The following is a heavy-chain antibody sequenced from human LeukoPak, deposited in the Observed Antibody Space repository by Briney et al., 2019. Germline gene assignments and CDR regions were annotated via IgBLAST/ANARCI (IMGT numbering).Heavy chain of an antibody. V-gene: IGHV4-4*07. J-gene: IGHJ4*02. Sequence: SETLSLTCTVSGGSISSYYWSWIRQPAGKGLEWIGRIYTSGSTNYNPSLKSRVTMSADTSKNQFSLKLSSVTAADTAVYYCAREREPGYGDYFDYWGQGTLVTVSS. D-gene: IGHD4-17*01. CDR3: AREREPGYGDYFDY. CDR1: GGSISSYY. CDR2: IYTSGST.